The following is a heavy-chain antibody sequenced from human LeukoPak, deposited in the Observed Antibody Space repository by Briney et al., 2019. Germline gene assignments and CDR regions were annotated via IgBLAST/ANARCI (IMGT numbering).Heavy chain of an antibody. V-gene: IGHV1-18*01. CDR2: ISAYNGNT. J-gene: IGHJ5*02. Sequence: ASVKVSCKASGYTFTSYGISWVRQAPGQGREWMGWISAYNGNTNYAQKFQGRVTMTRDMSTSTVYMELSSLRSEDTAVYYCARGPHKRTYDRDNWFDPWGQGTLVTVSS. CDR3: ARGPHKRTYDRDNWFDP. CDR1: GYTFTSYG. D-gene: IGHD3-3*01.